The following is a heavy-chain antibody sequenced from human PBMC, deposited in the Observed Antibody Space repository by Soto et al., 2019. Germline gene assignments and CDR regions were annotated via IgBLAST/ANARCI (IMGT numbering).Heavy chain of an antibody. CDR3: ARDPENSSGFY. D-gene: IGHD6-19*01. V-gene: IGHV3-74*01. CDR2: INSDGSST. J-gene: IGHJ4*02. CDR1: GFPFSSYW. Sequence: GGSLRLSCAASGFPFSSYWMHWVRQAPGKGLVWVSRINSDGSSTSYADSVKGRFTISRDDAKNTLYLQMNSLRVEDTAVYYCARDPENSSGFYWGQGTLVTVSS.